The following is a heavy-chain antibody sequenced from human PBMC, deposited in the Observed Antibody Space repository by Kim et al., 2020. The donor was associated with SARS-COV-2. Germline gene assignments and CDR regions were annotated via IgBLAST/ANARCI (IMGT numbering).Heavy chain of an antibody. CDR2: IYPGDSDT. J-gene: IGHJ6*03. CDR3: ARLPGIASKLRDYYYYMDV. CDR1: GYSFTSYW. Sequence: GESLKISCKGSGYSFTSYWIGWVRQMPGKGLEWMGIIYPGDSDTRYSPSFQGQVTISADKSISTAYLQWSSLKASDTAMYYCARLPGIASKLRDYYYYMDVWGKGTTVTVSS. V-gene: IGHV5-51*01. D-gene: IGHD6-13*01.